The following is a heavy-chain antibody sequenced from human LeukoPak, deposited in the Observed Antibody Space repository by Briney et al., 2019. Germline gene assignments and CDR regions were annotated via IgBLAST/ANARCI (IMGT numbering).Heavy chain of an antibody. CDR2: IYSGGTT. Sequence: GGSLRLSCAASGFIVSSNYMSWVRQAPGKGLEWVSVIYSGGTTYYADSVKGRFTISRDTSKNTLYLQMNSLRAEDTAVYYCAKDPGSTSRGVFDYWGQGTLVTVSS. J-gene: IGHJ4*02. CDR3: AKDPGSTSRGVFDY. CDR1: GFIVSSNY. D-gene: IGHD2-2*01. V-gene: IGHV3-53*01.